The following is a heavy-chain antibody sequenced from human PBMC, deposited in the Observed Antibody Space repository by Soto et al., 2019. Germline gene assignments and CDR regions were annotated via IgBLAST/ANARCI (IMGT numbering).Heavy chain of an antibody. V-gene: IGHV3-30*18. Sequence: QMQLVESGGGVVQPGRSLRLSWAASGFAFSSYDIHWVRQGPGKGLEWMAKISYDGNTEDYADSVKGRFTISRDNSKKMLYLQMTSLRDDDTAVYYCVKDAAGALEYWGQGTVVTVSS. J-gene: IGHJ4*02. CDR2: ISYDGNTE. D-gene: IGHD6-25*01. CDR3: VKDAAGALEY. CDR1: GFAFSSYD.